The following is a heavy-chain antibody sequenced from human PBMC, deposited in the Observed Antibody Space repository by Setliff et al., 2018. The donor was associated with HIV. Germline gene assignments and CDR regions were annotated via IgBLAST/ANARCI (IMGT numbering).Heavy chain of an antibody. J-gene: IGHJ6*03. Sequence: ETLSLTCAVSGGSVNSGAYYWAWIRQPPGKGPEWIGNIYYSGTTYSNPSLKSRVTISIDTAKNQLSLKVTSVIAADTAVYYCARESPYYYYTDVWGKGTTVTVSS. CDR1: GGSVNSGAYY. D-gene: IGHD3-16*01. CDR2: IYYSGTT. CDR3: ARESPYYYYTDV. V-gene: IGHV4-39*02.